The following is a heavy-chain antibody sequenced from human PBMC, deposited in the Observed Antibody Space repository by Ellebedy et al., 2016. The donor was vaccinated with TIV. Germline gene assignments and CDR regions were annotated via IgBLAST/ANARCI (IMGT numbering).Heavy chain of an antibody. CDR2: IYYSGST. CDR3: ARAVKIRGLWDIVVVPAAIPDAFDI. J-gene: IGHJ3*02. CDR1: GGSVSSGSYY. V-gene: IGHV4-61*01. D-gene: IGHD2-2*01. Sequence: SETLSLXXTVSGGSVSSGSYYWSWIRQPPGKGLEWIGYIYYSGSTNYNPSLKSRVTISVDTSKNQFSLKLSSVTAADTAVYYCARAVKIRGLWDIVVVPAAIPDAFDIWGQGTMVTVSS.